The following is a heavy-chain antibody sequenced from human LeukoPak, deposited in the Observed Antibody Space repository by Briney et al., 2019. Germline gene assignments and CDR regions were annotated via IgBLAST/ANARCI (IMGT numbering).Heavy chain of an antibody. CDR3: AKDLSSAITSALVLDV. J-gene: IGHJ6*02. CDR2: ISSSSSYI. D-gene: IGHD3-22*01. Sequence: PGGSLRLSCAASGFTFSSYSMNWVRQAPGKGLEWVSSISSSSSYIYYADSVKGRFTISRDNVKNVLYLQMNSLRPEDTALYYCAKDLSSAITSALVLDVWGQGTTVIVS. V-gene: IGHV3-21*04. CDR1: GFTFSSYS.